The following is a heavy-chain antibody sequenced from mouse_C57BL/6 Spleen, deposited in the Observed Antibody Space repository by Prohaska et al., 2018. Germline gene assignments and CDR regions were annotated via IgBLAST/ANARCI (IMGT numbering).Heavy chain of an antibody. Sequence: SVKVSCKASGYTFTSYWMHWVKQRPGQVLEWIGMIHPNSGSTNYNEKFKSKDTLTVDKSSSTAYMQLSSLTSEDSAVYYCARGTYYDYDWFAYWGQGTLVTVSA. CDR1: GYTFTSYW. CDR2: IHPNSGST. J-gene: IGHJ3*01. V-gene: IGHV1-64*01. D-gene: IGHD2-4*01. CDR3: ARGTYYDYDWFAY.